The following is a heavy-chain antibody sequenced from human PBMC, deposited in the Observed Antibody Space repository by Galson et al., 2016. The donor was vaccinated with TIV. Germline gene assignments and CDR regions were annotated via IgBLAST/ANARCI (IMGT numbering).Heavy chain of an antibody. CDR3: AREGSADYDWGRAHFDY. CDR2: IYHTGNT. CDR1: GGSTSSYY. J-gene: IGHJ4*02. Sequence: SETLSLTCTVSGGSTSSYYWTWIRRPPGKGLEWIGYIYHTGNTIYNPSLKSRVAISLDTSKNQFSLKLSSVTAADTALYYCAREGSADYDWGRAHFDYWGQGTLVTVSS. D-gene: IGHD3-16*01. V-gene: IGHV4-59*12.